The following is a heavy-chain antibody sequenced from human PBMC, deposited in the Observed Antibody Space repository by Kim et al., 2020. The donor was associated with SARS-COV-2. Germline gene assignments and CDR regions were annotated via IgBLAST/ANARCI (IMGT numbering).Heavy chain of an antibody. Sequence: GRCTISRDNSKNTLYLQMNSLRAEDTAVYYCAKDPSLAYCGGDCYSVFDYWGQGTLVTVSS. V-gene: IGHV3-23*01. J-gene: IGHJ4*02. D-gene: IGHD2-21*02. CDR3: AKDPSLAYCGGDCYSVFDY.